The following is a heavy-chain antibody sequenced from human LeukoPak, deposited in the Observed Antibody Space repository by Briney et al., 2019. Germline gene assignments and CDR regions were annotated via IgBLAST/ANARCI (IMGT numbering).Heavy chain of an antibody. V-gene: IGHV3-23*01. CDR2: ISGSGGST. CDR1: GFTFSGYA. D-gene: IGHD6-13*01. CDR3: AKGIMAYSSSWFDY. J-gene: IGHJ4*02. Sequence: GGSLRLSCAASGFTFSGYAMSWVRQAPGKGLEWVSAISGSGGSTYYADSVKGRFTISRDNSKNTLYLQMNSLRAEDTAVYYCAKGIMAYSSSWFDYWGQGTLVTVSS.